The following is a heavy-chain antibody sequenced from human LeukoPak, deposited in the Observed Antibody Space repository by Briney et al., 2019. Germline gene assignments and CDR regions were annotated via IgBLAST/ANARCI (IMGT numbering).Heavy chain of an antibody. J-gene: IGHJ5*02. Sequence: SETLSLTCTVSGGSISSYYWSWIRQPPGKGLEWIGYIYYSGSTNYNPSLKSRVTISVDTSKNQFSLKLSSVTAADTAVYYCARSYGRIMITLAPWLDPWGQGTLVTVSS. D-gene: IGHD3-16*01. CDR3: ARSYGRIMITLAPWLDP. CDR1: GGSISSYY. CDR2: IYYSGST. V-gene: IGHV4-59*01.